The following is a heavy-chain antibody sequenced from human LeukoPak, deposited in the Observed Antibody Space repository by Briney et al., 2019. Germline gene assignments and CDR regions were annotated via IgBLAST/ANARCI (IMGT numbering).Heavy chain of an antibody. CDR3: ARDLFDWLSGTFDY. Sequence: PGGSLRLSCAASGFAFSSYSMNWVRQAPGKGLEWVSSISSSSSYIYYADSVKGRFTISRDNAKNSLYLQMNSLRAEDTAVYYCARDLFDWLSGTFDYWGQGTLVTVSS. V-gene: IGHV3-21*01. CDR2: ISSSSSYI. CDR1: GFAFSSYS. D-gene: IGHD3-9*01. J-gene: IGHJ4*02.